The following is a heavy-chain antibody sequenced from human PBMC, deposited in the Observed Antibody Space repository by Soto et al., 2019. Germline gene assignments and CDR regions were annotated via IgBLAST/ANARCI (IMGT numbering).Heavy chain of an antibody. CDR2: IYYSGST. J-gene: IGHJ4*02. Sequence: PSETLSLTCTVSGGSISSYYWSWIRQPPGKGLEWIGYIYYSGSTNYNPSLKSRVTISADTSKNQFSLKLSSVTAADTAVYYCARGDGYNHRLGGWDYWGQGTLVTAPQ. D-gene: IGHD5-12*01. CDR1: GGSISSYY. CDR3: ARGDGYNHRLGGWDY. V-gene: IGHV4-59*01.